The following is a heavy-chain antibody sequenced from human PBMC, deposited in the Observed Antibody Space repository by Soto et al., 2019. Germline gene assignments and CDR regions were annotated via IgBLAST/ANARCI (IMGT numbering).Heavy chain of an antibody. CDR2: INPSGGST. V-gene: IGHV1-46*01. J-gene: IGHJ4*02. CDR3: ARDCISTSCAIGFDY. Sequence: GASVKVSCKASGYTFTSYYMHWVRQAPGQGLEWMGIINPSGGSTSYAQKFQGRVTITADESTSTAYMELSSLRSEDTAVYYCARDCISTSCAIGFDYWGQGTLVTVSS. D-gene: IGHD2-2*01. CDR1: GYTFTSYY.